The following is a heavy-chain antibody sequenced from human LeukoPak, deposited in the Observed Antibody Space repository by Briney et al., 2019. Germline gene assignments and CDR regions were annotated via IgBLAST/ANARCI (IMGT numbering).Heavy chain of an antibody. J-gene: IGHJ3*02. CDR3: AREVSTTETTWNAFDI. CDR1: GGSISSYY. Sequence: SETLSLTCTVSGGSISSYYWSWIRQPPGKGLEWIGYIYYSGSTNYNPSLKSRVTISVDTSKNQFSLKLSSVTAADTAVYYCAREVSTTETTWNAFDIWGQGTMVTVSS. V-gene: IGHV4-59*12. CDR2: IYYSGST. D-gene: IGHD4-17*01.